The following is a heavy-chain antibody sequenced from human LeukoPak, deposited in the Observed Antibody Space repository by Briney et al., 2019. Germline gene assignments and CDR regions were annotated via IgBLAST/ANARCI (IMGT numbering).Heavy chain of an antibody. CDR2: IIPIFGTA. V-gene: IGHV1-69*05. CDR3: ARDKSFVSSPSGVVQKDYYYMDV. D-gene: IGHD3-3*01. J-gene: IGHJ6*03. Sequence: GASVKVSCKASGGTFSSYAISWVRQAPGQGLEWMGGIIPIFGTANYAQKFQGRVTITTDESTSTAYMELSSLRSEDTAVYCCARDKSFVSSPSGVVQKDYYYMDVWGKGTTVTVSS. CDR1: GGTFSSYA.